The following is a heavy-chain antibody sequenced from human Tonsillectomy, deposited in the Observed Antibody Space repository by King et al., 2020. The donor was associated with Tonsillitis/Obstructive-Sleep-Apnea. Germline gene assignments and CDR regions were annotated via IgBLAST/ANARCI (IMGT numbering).Heavy chain of an antibody. CDR1: GFTFSNVW. D-gene: IGHD3-3*01. J-gene: IGHJ4*02. CDR3: TTDPGITIFGVVTDY. CDR2: IQSKTDDGTT. Sequence: VQLVESGGGLVKPGGSLRLSCAAPGFTFSNVWMSWVRQAPGTGLEWVGRIQSKTDDGTTDYAAPVTGRFTISRDDSKNTLYLQMNSLKTEDTAVYYCTTDPGITIFGVVTDYWGQGTLVTVSS. V-gene: IGHV3-15*01.